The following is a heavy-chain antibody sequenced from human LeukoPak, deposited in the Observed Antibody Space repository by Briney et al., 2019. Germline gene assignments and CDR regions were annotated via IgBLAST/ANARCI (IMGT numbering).Heavy chain of an antibody. J-gene: IGHJ6*02. CDR2: IWYDGSTK. CDR3: ARGGYCSRTTCSNYNGMDV. Sequence: PGGSLRLSCAASGFTFSTYSMHWVRQAPGKGLEWVAAIWYDGSTKYYADAVKGRFTISRDNSKNTLFLQMNSLRAEDAAVYYCARGGYCSRTTCSNYNGMDVWGQGTTVTVSS. V-gene: IGHV3-33*08. D-gene: IGHD2-2*01. CDR1: GFTFSTYS.